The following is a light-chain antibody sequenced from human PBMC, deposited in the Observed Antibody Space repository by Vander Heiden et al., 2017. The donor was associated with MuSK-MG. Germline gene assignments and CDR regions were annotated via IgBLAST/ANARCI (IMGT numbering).Light chain of an antibody. CDR3: QQYGSSLLT. V-gene: IGKV3-20*01. CDR1: QSVSSSY. J-gene: IGKJ4*01. Sequence: EIVLTQSPGTLSLSAGERATLSCRASQSVSSSYLAWYQQKPGQAPSLLIYGASSRATGIPDRFSGSGSGTDFTLTISRLEPEDFAVYYCQQYGSSLLTFGGGTKVEIK. CDR2: GAS.